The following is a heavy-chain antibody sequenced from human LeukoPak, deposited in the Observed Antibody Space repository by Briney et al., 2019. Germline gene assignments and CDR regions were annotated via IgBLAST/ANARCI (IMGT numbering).Heavy chain of an antibody. Sequence: GGSLRLSCAASGFTFSSYWMSWVRQAPGKGLEWVANIKQDGSEKYYVDSVKGRFTISRDNAKNSLYLQMNSLRAEDTAVYYCAKGNGYSYGRYYFDYWGQGTLVTVSS. V-gene: IGHV3-7*03. CDR3: AKGNGYSYGRYYFDY. CDR1: GFTFSSYW. D-gene: IGHD5-18*01. J-gene: IGHJ4*02. CDR2: IKQDGSEK.